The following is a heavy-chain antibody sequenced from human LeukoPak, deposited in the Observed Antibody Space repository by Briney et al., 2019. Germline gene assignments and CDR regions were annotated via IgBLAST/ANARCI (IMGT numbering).Heavy chain of an antibody. CDR1: GFTFSTYA. Sequence: GGSLRLSCAVSGFTFSTYAMSWVRQAPGKGLEWVSAVRGSGSDTYYADSVKGRFTISRDNAKNSLYLQMNSLRAEDTAVYYCARDLGSLRSSYWYFDLWGRGTLVTVSS. J-gene: IGHJ2*01. CDR2: VRGSGSDT. V-gene: IGHV3-23*01. D-gene: IGHD5-12*01. CDR3: ARDLGSLRSSYWYFDL.